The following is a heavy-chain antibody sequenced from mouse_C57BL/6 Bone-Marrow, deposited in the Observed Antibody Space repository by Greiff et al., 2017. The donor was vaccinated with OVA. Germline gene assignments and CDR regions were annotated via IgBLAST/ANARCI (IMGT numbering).Heavy chain of an antibody. V-gene: IGHV1-9*01. CDR2: ILPGSGST. D-gene: IGHD2-3*01. CDR3: ARADGYYNFDV. CDR1: GYTFTGYW. Sequence: QVQLQQSGAELVRPGASVTLSCKASGYTFTGYWIEWVKQRPGHGLEWIGEILPGSGSTNYNEKFKGKATFTADTSSNTAYMQLSSLTTEDSAIYYCARADGYYNFDVWGTGTTVTVSS. J-gene: IGHJ1*03.